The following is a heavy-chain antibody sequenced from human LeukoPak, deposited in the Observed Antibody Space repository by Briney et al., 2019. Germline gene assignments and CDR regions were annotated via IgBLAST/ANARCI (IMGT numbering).Heavy chain of an antibody. CDR2: MNPNSGNA. V-gene: IGHV1-8*01. Sequence: ASVKVSCKASGYTFTSYDTNWVRQATGQGLEWMGWMNPNSGNAGYAQKFQGRVTMTRNTSISTAYMELSNLRPEDTAVYYCARDKLTLMTFFDYWGQGTLVTVSS. J-gene: IGHJ4*02. CDR3: ARDKLTLMTFFDY. D-gene: IGHD1-1*01. CDR1: GYTFTSYD.